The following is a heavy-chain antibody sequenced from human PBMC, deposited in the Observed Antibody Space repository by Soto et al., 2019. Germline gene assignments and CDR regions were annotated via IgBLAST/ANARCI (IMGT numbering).Heavy chain of an antibody. CDR1: GGTFSSYA. D-gene: IGHD3-22*01. V-gene: IGHV1-69*06. Sequence: SVKVSCKASGGTFSSYAISWVRQAPGQGLEWMGGIIPIFGTANYAQKFQGRVTITADKSTSTAYMELSSLRSEDTAVYYCARDLRADYDSSGYYRPPDAFDIWGQGTMVTGSS. CDR2: IIPIFGTA. CDR3: ARDLRADYDSSGYYRPPDAFDI. J-gene: IGHJ3*02.